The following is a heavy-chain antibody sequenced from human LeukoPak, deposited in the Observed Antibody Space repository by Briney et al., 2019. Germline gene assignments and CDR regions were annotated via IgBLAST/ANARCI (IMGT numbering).Heavy chain of an antibody. Sequence: QPGGSLRLSCAASGFTFSSYAMSWVRQAPGKGLEWVSAISGSGGSTYYADSVKGRFTISRDNSKNTLYLQMNSLRAEDTAVYYCAKGGCGGDCYYYYGMDVWGQGTTVTVSS. CDR2: ISGSGGST. CDR1: GFTFSSYA. D-gene: IGHD2-21*02. J-gene: IGHJ6*02. CDR3: AKGGCGGDCYYYYGMDV. V-gene: IGHV3-23*01.